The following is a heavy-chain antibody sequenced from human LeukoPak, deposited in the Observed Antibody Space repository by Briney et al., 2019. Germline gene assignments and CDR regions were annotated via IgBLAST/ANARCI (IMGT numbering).Heavy chain of an antibody. V-gene: IGHV3-74*01. CDR2: VNGDGTRT. J-gene: IGHJ4*02. CDR1: RFTFRSYW. D-gene: IGHD2-2*01. CDR3: VRSCRSGSCYVYKDY. Sequence: GSLRLSCAPSRFTFRSYWMPSVPQVPGKGLICFSRVNGDGTRTSSADSVQGRFTISRDTAKNTLYLYMNSLRGDDTAIYFCVRSCRSGSCYVYKDYWGQGTLVTVSS.